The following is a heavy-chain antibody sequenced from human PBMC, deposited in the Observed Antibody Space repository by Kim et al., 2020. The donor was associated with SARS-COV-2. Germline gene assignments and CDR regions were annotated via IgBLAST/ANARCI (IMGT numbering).Heavy chain of an antibody. Sequence: SETLSLTCAVYGGSFSGYYWSWIRQPPGKGLEWIGEINHSGSTNYNPSLKSRVTISVDTSKNQFSLKLSSVTAADTAVYYCARGRLRSTLDIVVVPAAPRPRLGFDPWGQGTLVTVSS. V-gene: IGHV4-34*01. J-gene: IGHJ5*02. CDR2: INHSGST. CDR3: ARGRLRSTLDIVVVPAAPRPRLGFDP. CDR1: GGSFSGYY. D-gene: IGHD2-2*01.